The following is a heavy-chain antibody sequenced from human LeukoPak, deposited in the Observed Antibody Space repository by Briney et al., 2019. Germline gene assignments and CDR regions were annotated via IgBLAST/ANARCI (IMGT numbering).Heavy chain of an antibody. CDR2: INSDGSST. CDR1: GFTFSSYG. Sequence: PGGSLRLSCAASGFTFSSYGMHWVRQAQGKGLVWVSRINSDGSSTSYADSVKGRFTIARDNSKNTVYLQMSGLRAEDTALYYCAKAHCSPTSCSRIDYWGQGTLVTVSS. D-gene: IGHD2-2*01. J-gene: IGHJ4*02. V-gene: IGHV3-74*01. CDR3: AKAHCSPTSCSRIDY.